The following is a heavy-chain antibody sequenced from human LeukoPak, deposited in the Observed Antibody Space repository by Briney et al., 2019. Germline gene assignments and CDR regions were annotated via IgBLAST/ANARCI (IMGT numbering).Heavy chain of an antibody. V-gene: IGHV1-2*02. CDR2: MNPNSGGT. D-gene: IGHD6-13*01. Sequence: ASVKVSCKASGYTFTSYDINWVRQATGQGLEWMGWMNPNSGGTNYAQKFQGRVTMTRDTSISTAYMELSRLRSDDTAVYYCTRGEISTSWYLSCDYWGQGTLVTVSS. J-gene: IGHJ4*02. CDR1: GYTFTSYD. CDR3: TRGEISTSWYLSCDY.